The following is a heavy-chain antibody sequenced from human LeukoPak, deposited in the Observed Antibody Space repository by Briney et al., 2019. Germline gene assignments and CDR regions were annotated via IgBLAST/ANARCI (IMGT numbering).Heavy chain of an antibody. CDR1: GFRFGSNW. J-gene: IGHJ4*02. D-gene: IGHD2-15*01. V-gene: IGHV3-7*02. CDR3: AAGTGYLIEK. Sequence: GSLRLSWAASGFRFGSNWMNWVRQFSGKGLEWVANIRQDGTEKNYVDSVKGRFIISRDNAKNSLYLQMNSLRAEDTAVYYCAAGTGYLIEKWGQGTLVAVSS. CDR2: IRQDGTEK.